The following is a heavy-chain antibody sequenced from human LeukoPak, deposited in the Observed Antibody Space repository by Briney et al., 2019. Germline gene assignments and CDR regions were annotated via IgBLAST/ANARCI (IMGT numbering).Heavy chain of an antibody. CDR3: ARVMGPSRITIFGVVLPNDY. CDR1: GYIFTSYY. V-gene: IGHV1-46*01. D-gene: IGHD3-3*01. J-gene: IGHJ4*02. CDR2: INPKDATT. Sequence: GASVKVSCKASGYIFTSYYMHWVRQAPGQGLEWMGIINPKDATTSYAQKFQGRVTMTRDTATTTVYMELSSLKFEDTAVYYCARVMGPSRITIFGVVLPNDYWGQGTLVTVSS.